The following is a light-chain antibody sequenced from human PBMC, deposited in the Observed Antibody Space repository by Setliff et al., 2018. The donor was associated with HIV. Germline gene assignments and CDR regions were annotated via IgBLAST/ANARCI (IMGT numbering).Light chain of an antibody. CDR3: SSYAITNTLP. Sequence: QSAMAQPASVSGSPGQSITISCTATSSDVGAYNFVSWYQQHPGKAPKLMIYEVSNRPSGVSNRFSGSKPGNTASLTISGLQAEDEADYYCSSYAITNTLPFGTGTKVTVL. CDR2: EVS. J-gene: IGLJ1*01. CDR1: SSDVGAYNF. V-gene: IGLV2-14*01.